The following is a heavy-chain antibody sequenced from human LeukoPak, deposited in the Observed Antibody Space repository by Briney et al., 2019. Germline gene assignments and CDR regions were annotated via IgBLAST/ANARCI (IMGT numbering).Heavy chain of an antibody. CDR1: AFSLNAYN. D-gene: IGHD1-26*01. J-gene: IGHJ4*02. CDR2: IRYTGTCI. Sequence: GGSLRLSCAASAFSLNAYNMNWVRQAPGKGLEWVSSIRYTGTCIYYADSVKGRFTISRDNAQNSLYLQMNSLRAEDTAIYYCVRDRGTYRPIDYWGQGTLVTVSS. V-gene: IGHV3-21*04. CDR3: VRDRGTYRPIDY.